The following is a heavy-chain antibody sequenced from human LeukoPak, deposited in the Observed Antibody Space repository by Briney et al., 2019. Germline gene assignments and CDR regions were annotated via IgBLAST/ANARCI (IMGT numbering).Heavy chain of an antibody. CDR3: ARLHPDVEGGYYYYGMDV. CDR1: GYSFTSYW. V-gene: IGHV5-51*01. J-gene: IGHJ6*02. Sequence: GESLKISCKGSGYSFTSYWIGWVRQMPGKGLEWMGIIYPGDSDTRYSPSFQGQVTISADKSISTAYLQWSSLKASDTAMYYRARLHPDVEGGYYYYGMDVWGQGTTVTVSS. CDR2: IYPGDSDT.